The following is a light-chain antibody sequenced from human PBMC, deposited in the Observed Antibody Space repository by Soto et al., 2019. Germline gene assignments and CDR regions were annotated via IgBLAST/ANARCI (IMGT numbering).Light chain of an antibody. Sequence: QSVLTQPPSASATPGQRVTISCSGNSSNIGSNTVNWYQQLPGTAPKLLIYGNSQRPSGVPDRFSGSKSGTSASLAISGLQSEDEADYYCAAWDDSLSGPVFGGGTKVTVL. V-gene: IGLV1-44*01. CDR2: GNS. J-gene: IGLJ3*02. CDR1: SSNIGSNT. CDR3: AAWDDSLSGPV.